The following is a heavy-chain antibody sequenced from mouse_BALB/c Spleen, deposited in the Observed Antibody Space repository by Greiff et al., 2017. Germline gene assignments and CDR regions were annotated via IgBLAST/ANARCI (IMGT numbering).Heavy chain of an antibody. CDR3: ARADGDY. CDR1: GFTFSSFG. V-gene: IGHV5-17*02. CDR2: ISSGNSTI. J-gene: IGHJ2*01. Sequence: EVQGVESGGGLVQPGGSRKLSCAASGFTFSSFGMHWVRQAPEKGLEWVAYISSGNSTIYYADTVTARFTISRDNPKYTLFLQMTSLRTEDTAMYYCARADGDYWGQGTTLTVSS.